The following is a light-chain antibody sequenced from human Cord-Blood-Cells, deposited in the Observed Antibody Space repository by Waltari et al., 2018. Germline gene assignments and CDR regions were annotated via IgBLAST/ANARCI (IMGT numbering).Light chain of an antibody. V-gene: IGKV3-11*01. CDR1: QSVSSY. J-gene: IGKJ5*01. CDR3: QQRSNWPPIT. Sequence: EIVLTQSPATLSLSPGERATLSCRASQSVSSYLAWYQQKPGQAPRLLSDDASNRATGLPARFSGSGSGTDFTLTISSLEPEDFAVYYCQQRSNWPPITFGQGTRLEIK. CDR2: DAS.